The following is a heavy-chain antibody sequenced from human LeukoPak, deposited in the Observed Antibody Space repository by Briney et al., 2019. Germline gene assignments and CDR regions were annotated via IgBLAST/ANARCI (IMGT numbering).Heavy chain of an antibody. CDR1: GFTSGDYA. CDR2: IRSKAYGCTT. Sequence: GGSLRLSCTAPGFTSGDYAMSWVRQAPGKGLEWVGFIRSKAYGCTTEYAASVKGRFTISRDDSKSIAYLQMNSLKTEDTAVYYCTRDGRPYCTNGVCYTDGGYDSGDFDYWGQGTLVTVSS. J-gene: IGHJ4*02. CDR3: TRDGRPYCTNGVCYTDGGYDSGDFDY. D-gene: IGHD2-8*01. V-gene: IGHV3-49*04.